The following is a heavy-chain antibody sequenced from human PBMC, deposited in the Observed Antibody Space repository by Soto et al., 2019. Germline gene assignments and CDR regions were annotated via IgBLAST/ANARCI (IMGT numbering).Heavy chain of an antibody. CDR2: VNHSTGT. CDR1: GGSFSGDL. Sequence: PSETLSLTCAVSGGSFSGDLWTWIRQTPGKGLEWIGEVNHSTGTKYNPSLKSRVTISVDMSKKQFSLKLSSLTAADTGVYYCAFRYDFYYGFDVWGQGTTVTVSS. CDR3: AFRYDFYYGFDV. J-gene: IGHJ6*02. V-gene: IGHV4-34*01.